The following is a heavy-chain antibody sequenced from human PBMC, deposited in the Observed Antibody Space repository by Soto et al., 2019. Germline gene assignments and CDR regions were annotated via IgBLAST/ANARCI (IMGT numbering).Heavy chain of an antibody. CDR3: ARRPVSSQLAVSFFDY. V-gene: IGHV4-59*08. J-gene: IGHJ4*02. CDR2: IYYSGST. CDR1: GGSINNYY. Sequence: SETLSLTCTVSGGSINNYYWSWIRQPPGKGLEWIGYIYYSGSTNSKSPLKSRVTMSVDTSKNQFSLKLSSVTAADTAVYYCARRPVSSQLAVSFFDYWGQGTLVTVSS. D-gene: IGHD6-19*01.